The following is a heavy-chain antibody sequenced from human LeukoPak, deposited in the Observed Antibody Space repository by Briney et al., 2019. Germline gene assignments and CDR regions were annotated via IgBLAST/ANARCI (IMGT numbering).Heavy chain of an antibody. CDR1: GFTFSSYG. D-gene: IGHD3-10*01. Sequence: GGSLRLACAASGFTFSSYGMHWVRQAPGKGLEWVAVISYDGSNKYYADSVKGRFTISRDNSKNTLYLQMNSLRAEDTAVYYCAKDLGVTMVRDASYGIDVWGKGTTVTVSS. J-gene: IGHJ6*04. CDR3: AKDLGVTMVRDASYGIDV. V-gene: IGHV3-30*18. CDR2: ISYDGSNK.